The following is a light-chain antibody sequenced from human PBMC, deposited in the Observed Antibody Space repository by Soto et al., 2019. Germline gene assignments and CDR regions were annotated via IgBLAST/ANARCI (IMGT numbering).Light chain of an antibody. Sequence: EIVMTQSPATLPVSPGERATLSCRASQSVSSNLAWYQQKPGQAPRFLIYGASTRATGIPARFSGSGSGTEFTLTISSLQSEDFAVYYCQQYNNWPPLTFGGGTKV. CDR1: QSVSSN. J-gene: IGKJ4*01. V-gene: IGKV3-15*01. CDR2: GAS. CDR3: QQYNNWPPLT.